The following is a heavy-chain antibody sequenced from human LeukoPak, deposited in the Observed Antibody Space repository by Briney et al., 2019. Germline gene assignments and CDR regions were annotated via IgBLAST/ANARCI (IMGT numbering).Heavy chain of an antibody. CDR1: GGSFSGYY. CDR2: INHSGST. D-gene: IGHD5-18*01. CDR3: ARGRRGYSYGPFQN. J-gene: IGHJ4*02. V-gene: IGHV4-34*01. Sequence: SETLSLTCAVYGGSFSGYYWSWIRQPPGKGLEWIGEINHSGSTNYNPSLKSRVTISVDTSKNQFSLKLSSVTAADTAVYYCARGRRGYSYGPFQNWGQGTLITVSS.